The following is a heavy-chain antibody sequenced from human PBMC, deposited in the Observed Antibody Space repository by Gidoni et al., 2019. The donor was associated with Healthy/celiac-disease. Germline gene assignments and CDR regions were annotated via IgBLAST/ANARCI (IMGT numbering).Heavy chain of an antibody. V-gene: IGHV4-34*01. D-gene: IGHD4-17*01. Sequence: QVQLQQWGAGLLKPSETLSLTCAVYGGSFSGYYWSWIRQPPGKGLEWIGEINHSGSTNYNQSLKSRVTISVDTSKNQFSLKLSSVTAADTAVYYCARNGDAAFDYWGQGTLVTVSS. CDR3: ARNGDAAFDY. CDR1: GGSFSGYY. J-gene: IGHJ4*02. CDR2: INHSGST.